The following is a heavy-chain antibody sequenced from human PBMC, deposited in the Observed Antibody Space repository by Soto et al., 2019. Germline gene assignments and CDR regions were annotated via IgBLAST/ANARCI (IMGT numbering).Heavy chain of an antibody. D-gene: IGHD1-26*01. Sequence: GESLKISCKGSGYSFTIYWISWVRQMPGKGLEWMGRIDPSDSYTNYSPSFQGHVTISADKSISTAYLQWSSLKASDTAMYYCARLVGATYDFDYWGQGTLVTVSS. CDR1: GYSFTIYW. J-gene: IGHJ4*02. CDR3: ARLVGATYDFDY. V-gene: IGHV5-10-1*01. CDR2: IDPSDSYT.